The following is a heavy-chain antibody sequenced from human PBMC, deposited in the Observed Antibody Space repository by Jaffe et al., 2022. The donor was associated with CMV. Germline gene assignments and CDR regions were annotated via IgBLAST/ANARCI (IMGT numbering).Heavy chain of an antibody. Sequence: EVQLVESGGGLVKPGGSLRLSCAASGFTFSNAWMSWVRQAPGKGLEWVGRIKSKTDGGTTDYAAPVKGRFTISRDDSKNTLYLQMNSLKTEDTAVYYCTSSDYYDSTFDLWGRGTLVTVSS. CDR2: IKSKTDGGTT. D-gene: IGHD3-22*01. CDR3: TSSDYYDSTFDL. J-gene: IGHJ2*01. V-gene: IGHV3-15*01. CDR1: GFTFSNAW.